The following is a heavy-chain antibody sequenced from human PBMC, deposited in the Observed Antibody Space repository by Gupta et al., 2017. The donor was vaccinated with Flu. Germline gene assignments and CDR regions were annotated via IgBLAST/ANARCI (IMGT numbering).Heavy chain of an antibody. V-gene: IGHV3-15*01. Sequence: EVQLVESGGGLVKPGGSLRLTCAASGFHFSNAWMSWVRQAPGKGLEWVVRIKSKTDGETTDYAAPVKGRFTISRYESKNTLYLQMNSLKTEDTAVYYCTTAGAARPYYYYGMDVWGQGTTVTVSS. CDR3: TTAGAARPYYYYGMDV. CDR2: IKSKTDGETT. D-gene: IGHD6-6*01. J-gene: IGHJ6*02. CDR1: GFHFSNAW.